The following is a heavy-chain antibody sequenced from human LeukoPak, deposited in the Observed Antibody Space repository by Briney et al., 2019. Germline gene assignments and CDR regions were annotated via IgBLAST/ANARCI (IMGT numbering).Heavy chain of an antibody. CDR2: IYYSGST. CDR1: SGSMSNYY. V-gene: IGHV4-59*01. J-gene: IGHJ4*02. CDR3: ARDSLYSGYDY. Sequence: SETLSLTCTVSSGSMSNYYWSWIRQPAGKGLEWIGYIYYSGSTNYNPSLKSRVTISVDTSKNQFSLKLSSVTAADTAVYYCARDSLYSGYDYWGQGTLVTVSS. D-gene: IGHD5-12*01.